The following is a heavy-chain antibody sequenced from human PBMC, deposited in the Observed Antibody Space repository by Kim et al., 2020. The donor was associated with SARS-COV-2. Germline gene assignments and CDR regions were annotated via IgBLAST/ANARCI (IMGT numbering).Heavy chain of an antibody. CDR3: VKGGSDY. D-gene: IGHD5-12*01. V-gene: IGHV3-7*01. Sequence: GRDPYYVDSVKTRFTISRDNAKNSLYLQMNSLRVEDTVIYYCVKGGSDYWGQGTLVTVSS. J-gene: IGHJ4*02. CDR2: GRDP.